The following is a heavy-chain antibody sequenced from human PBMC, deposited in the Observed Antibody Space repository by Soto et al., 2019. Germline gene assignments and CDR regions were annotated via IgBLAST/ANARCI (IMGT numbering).Heavy chain of an antibody. Sequence: EVQLLESGGGLVQPGGSLRLSCAASGFTFSSYAMSWVRQAPGKGLEWISAISGSGGSTYYADSVKGRFTISRDNSKNTLYLQMNSLRAEDTAVYYCAKGDLYDILHGDFDYWGQGTLVTVSS. CDR3: AKGDLYDILHGDFDY. D-gene: IGHD3-9*01. CDR2: ISGSGGST. CDR1: GFTFSSYA. V-gene: IGHV3-23*01. J-gene: IGHJ4*02.